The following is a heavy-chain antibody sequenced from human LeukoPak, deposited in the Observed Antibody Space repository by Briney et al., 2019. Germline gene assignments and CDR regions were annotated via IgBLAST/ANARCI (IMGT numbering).Heavy chain of an antibody. CDR1: GYTFTNYG. CDR2: ISVNNGNT. V-gene: IGHV1-18*01. D-gene: IGHD4-17*01. CDR3: ARDYVGHDYGDHGESDY. J-gene: IGHJ4*02. Sequence: ASVKVSCKTSGYTFTNYGISWVRQAPGQGLDWMAWISVNNGNTNYAQKFQGRVTMTKDTSTSTAYMELRSLRSDDTAVYYCARDYVGHDYGDHGESDYWGQGTLVTVSS.